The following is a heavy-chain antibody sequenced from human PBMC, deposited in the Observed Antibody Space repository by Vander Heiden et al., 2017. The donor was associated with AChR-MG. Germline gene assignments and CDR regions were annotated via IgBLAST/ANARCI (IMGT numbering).Heavy chain of an antibody. CDR1: GYTFTGYY. J-gene: IGHJ6*02. V-gene: IGHV1-2*02. CDR3: ARERSPIAVAGTDYYYYGMDV. Sequence: QVQLVQSGAEVKKPGASVKVSCKASGYTFTGYYLPWVRQAPGQGLEWMGWINPNSVGTNYAQKFQGRVTMTRDTSISTAYMELSRLRSDDTAVYYCARERSPIAVAGTDYYYYGMDVWGQGTTVTVSS. CDR2: INPNSVGT. D-gene: IGHD6-19*01.